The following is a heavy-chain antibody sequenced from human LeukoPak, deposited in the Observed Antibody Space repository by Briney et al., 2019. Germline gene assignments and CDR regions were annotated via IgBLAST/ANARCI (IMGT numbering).Heavy chain of an antibody. CDR3: AQNRIPSRGWESVS. CDR1: GFTFGTYA. CDR2: ISSSGTRT. V-gene: IGHV3-23*01. Sequence: GGSLRLSCAASGFTFGTYAMGWVRQAPGKGLEWVSAISSSGTRTYYADSVKGRFTISRDNSKNTLYLQMNSLRAEDTALYYCAQNRIPSRGWESVSWGQGTLVTVSS. J-gene: IGHJ4*02. D-gene: IGHD3-22*01.